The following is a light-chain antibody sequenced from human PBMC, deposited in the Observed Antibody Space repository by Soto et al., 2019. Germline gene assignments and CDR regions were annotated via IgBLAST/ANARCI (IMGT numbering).Light chain of an antibody. J-gene: IGKJ4*01. CDR1: QSISSW. CDR2: DAS. V-gene: IGKV1-5*01. CDR3: QQYNSYSPAT. Sequence: DIQMTQSPSALSASVGDSVTITCRASQSISSWLAWYQQKPGKAPKLLIYDASSLESGVPSRFSGSGSGTEFTLTISSLQPDDFATYYCQQYNSYSPATFGGGTKVDIK.